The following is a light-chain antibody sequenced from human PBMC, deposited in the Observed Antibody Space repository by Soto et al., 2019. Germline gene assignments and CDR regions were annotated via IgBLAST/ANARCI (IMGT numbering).Light chain of an antibody. Sequence: QSVLTQPPSASGTPGQRVTISCSGSSSNIGSNTVNWYQQRPVTAPKVLIYSNNQRPSGVPDRFSGSKSGTSPSLAISGLQSEDEADSYCAAWDDSLNGPVFGGATKLTVL. V-gene: IGLV1-44*01. CDR2: SNN. CDR3: AAWDDSLNGPV. CDR1: SSNIGSNT. J-gene: IGLJ2*01.